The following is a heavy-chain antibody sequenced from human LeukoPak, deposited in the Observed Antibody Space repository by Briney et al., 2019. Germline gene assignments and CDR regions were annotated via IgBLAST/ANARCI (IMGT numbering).Heavy chain of an antibody. D-gene: IGHD6-13*01. CDR3: ARDLGAGIAADY. CDR1: GYTFTSYY. V-gene: IGHV1-46*01. J-gene: IGHJ4*02. Sequence: ASVKVSCKASGYTFTSYYMHWVRQAPGEGFEWMGVINPSGGSTSYAQKLQGRVTMTTDTSTSTAYMELRSLRSDDTAVYYCARDLGAGIAADYWGQGTLVTVSS. CDR2: INPSGGST.